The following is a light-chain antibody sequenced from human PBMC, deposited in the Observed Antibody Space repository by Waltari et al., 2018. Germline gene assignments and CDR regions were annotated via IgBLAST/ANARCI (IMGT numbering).Light chain of an antibody. J-gene: IGLJ3*02. CDR2: DVS. CDR3: CSFTSSSTWV. Sequence: QSALTQPASVSGSPGQSITISCTGTATDVGGYNYVSWYQQHPGKAPKLIIFDVSSWPSGISKRFSGSKFGNTASLTISGVQPEDEADYYCCSFTSSSTWVFGGGTKLTVL. V-gene: IGLV2-14*03. CDR1: ATDVGGYNY.